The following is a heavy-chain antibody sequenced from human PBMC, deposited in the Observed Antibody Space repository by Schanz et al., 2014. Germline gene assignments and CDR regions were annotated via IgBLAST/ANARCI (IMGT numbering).Heavy chain of an antibody. CDR1: GGTFSSYT. CDR2: IIPVLNIA. Sequence: QGQLVQSGAEVKKPGASVKVSCKLSGGTFSSYTISWMRQAPGQGLEWMGKIIPVLNIATYAQRFQGRVSITADTSTNTAYMELSSLTSEDTAVHYCARGRGFYDYWGQGTLVTVSS. V-gene: IGHV1-69*09. CDR3: ARGRGFYDY. D-gene: IGHD3-10*01. J-gene: IGHJ4*02.